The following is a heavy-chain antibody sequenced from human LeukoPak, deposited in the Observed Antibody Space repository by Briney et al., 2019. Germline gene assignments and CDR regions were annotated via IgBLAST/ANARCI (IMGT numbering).Heavy chain of an antibody. CDR3: VVQGWVFRAPTQYYFDY. CDR2: ISSNGGSR. J-gene: IGHJ4*02. V-gene: IGHV3-64D*06. D-gene: IGHD1-1*01. CDR1: GFTFSSYA. Sequence: PGGSLRLSCSASGFTFSSYAMHWVRQAPGKGLEYVSAISSNGGSRYYADSVKGRFTISRDNSKNTLYLQMSSLRAEDTAVYYCVVQGWVFRAPTQYYFDYWGQGTLVTASS.